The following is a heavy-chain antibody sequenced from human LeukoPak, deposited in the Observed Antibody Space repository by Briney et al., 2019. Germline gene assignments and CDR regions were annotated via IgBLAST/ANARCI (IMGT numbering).Heavy chain of an antibody. D-gene: IGHD6-19*01. CDR2: IKQDGSEK. CDR1: GFTFSSYW. V-gene: IGHV3-7*01. CDR3: ATGGIAVAGTLNNFDY. Sequence: GGSLRLSCAASGFTFSSYWMSWVRQAPGKGLEWVANIKQDGSEKYYVDSVKGRFTISRDNAKNSLYLQMNSLRAEDTAVYYCATGGIAVAGTLNNFDYWGQGTLVTVSS. J-gene: IGHJ4*02.